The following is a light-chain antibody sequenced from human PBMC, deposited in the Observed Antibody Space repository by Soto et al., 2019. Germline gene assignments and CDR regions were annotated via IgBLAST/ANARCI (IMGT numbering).Light chain of an antibody. V-gene: IGLV2-14*01. Sequence: QSALTQPASVSGSPGQSITISCTGTSSDIGGYDNISWYQQHPGKVPKLIIYDVTDRPSGVSNRFSGSKSGNTASLTISGLEAEHEADYYCSSYTSSSTGVVFGGGTKLTVL. J-gene: IGLJ2*01. CDR1: SSDIGGYDN. CDR3: SSYTSSSTGVV. CDR2: DVT.